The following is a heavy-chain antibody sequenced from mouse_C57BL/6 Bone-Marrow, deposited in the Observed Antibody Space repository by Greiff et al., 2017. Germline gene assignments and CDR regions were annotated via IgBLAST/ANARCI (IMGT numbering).Heavy chain of an antibody. CDR1: GYTFTSYW. CDR3: ARATTVPGFAY. D-gene: IGHD1-1*01. Sequence: VQLQQPGAELVRPGSSVKLSCKASGYTFTSYWMDWLKQRPGQGLEWIGNIYPSDSETHYNQKFKDKATLTVDKSSSTAYMQLSSLTSEDSAVYYCARATTVPGFAYWGQGTLVTVSA. J-gene: IGHJ3*01. V-gene: IGHV1-61*01. CDR2: IYPSDSET.